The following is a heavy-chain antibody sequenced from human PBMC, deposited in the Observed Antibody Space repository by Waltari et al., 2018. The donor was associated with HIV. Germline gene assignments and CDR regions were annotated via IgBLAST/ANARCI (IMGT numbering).Heavy chain of an antibody. D-gene: IGHD3-16*01. V-gene: IGHV1-69*06. Sequence: QVQLVQSGAEVKKPGSSVKVSCKASGGTFSSYAIRWVRQAPGQGLEWRGGIIPSFGTANYAQKFQGRVTITADKSTSTADMELSSLRSEDTAVYYCARAPSWGPEAFDIWGQGTMVTVSS. CDR2: IIPSFGTA. CDR1: GGTFSSYA. CDR3: ARAPSWGPEAFDI. J-gene: IGHJ3*02.